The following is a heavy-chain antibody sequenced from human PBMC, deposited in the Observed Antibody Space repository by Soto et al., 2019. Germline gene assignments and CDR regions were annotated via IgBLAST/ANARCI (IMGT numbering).Heavy chain of an antibody. CDR3: ARHGGYYFDY. Sequence: SETLSLTCAVYGGSLSGYYWSWIRQPPGKGLEWIGEIGHSGSTIYNPSLESRVTISEDSSNNQFSLKLNSVTAADTAVYYCARHGGYYFDYWGQGAPVTVS. J-gene: IGHJ4*02. V-gene: IGHV4-34*01. CDR1: GGSLSGYY. D-gene: IGHD3-16*01. CDR2: IGHSGST.